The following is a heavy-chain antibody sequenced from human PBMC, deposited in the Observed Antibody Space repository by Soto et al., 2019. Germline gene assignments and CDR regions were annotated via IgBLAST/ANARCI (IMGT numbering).Heavy chain of an antibody. V-gene: IGHV4-59*01. CDR1: GGSISSYY. Sequence: SETLSLTCTVSGGSISSYYWSWIRQPPGKGLEWIGYIYYSGSTNYNPSLKSRVTISVDTSKNQFSLKLSSVTAADTAVYYCARVYCGGDCYSSVGDAFDIWGQGTMVTVSS. D-gene: IGHD2-21*01. J-gene: IGHJ3*02. CDR2: IYYSGST. CDR3: ARVYCGGDCYSSVGDAFDI.